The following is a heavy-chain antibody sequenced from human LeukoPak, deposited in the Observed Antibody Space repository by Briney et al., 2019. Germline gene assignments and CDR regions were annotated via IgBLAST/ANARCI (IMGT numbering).Heavy chain of an antibody. V-gene: IGHV1-46*01. J-gene: IGHJ6*02. CDR1: GYTFTNYY. D-gene: IGHD2-2*01. CDR3: ARVLCSSTNTDYYYYGMDV. Sequence: ASVKVSCKASGYTFTNYYMHWVRQAPGQGLEWMGIINPSGGSTSYAQKFQGRVTMTRDTSTSTVYMELSSLRSEDTAVYYCARVLCSSTNTDYYYYGMDVWGQGTTVTVSS. CDR2: INPSGGST.